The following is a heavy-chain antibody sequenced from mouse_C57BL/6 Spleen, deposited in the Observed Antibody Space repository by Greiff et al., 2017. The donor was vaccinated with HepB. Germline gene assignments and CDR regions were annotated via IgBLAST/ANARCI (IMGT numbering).Heavy chain of an antibody. CDR3: ARDYYGSSDLFAY. CDR1: GYAFSSYW. J-gene: IGHJ3*01. D-gene: IGHD1-1*01. Sequence: QVQLQQSGAELVKPGASVKISCKASGYAFSSYWMNWVKQRPGKGLEWIGQIYPGDGDTNYNGKFKGKATLTADKSSSTAYMQLSSLTSEDSAVYFCARDYYGSSDLFAYWGQGTLVTVSA. V-gene: IGHV1-80*01. CDR2: IYPGDGDT.